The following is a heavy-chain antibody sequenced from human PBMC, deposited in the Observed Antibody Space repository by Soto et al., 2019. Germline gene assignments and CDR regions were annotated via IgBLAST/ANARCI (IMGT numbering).Heavy chain of an antibody. CDR2: IYHSGST. D-gene: IGHD3-10*01. Sequence: QVQLQESGPGLVKPSGTLSLTCTVSGDSFSSSNWWSWVRQSPGKGLEWIGEIYHSGSTNYNPSLKSRVIISVGKPKRQSSLKLNSVTAADTAVYFCASEVRGVLDVWGHGTTVTVSS. CDR3: ASEVRGVLDV. CDR1: GDSFSSSNW. J-gene: IGHJ6*02. V-gene: IGHV4-4*02.